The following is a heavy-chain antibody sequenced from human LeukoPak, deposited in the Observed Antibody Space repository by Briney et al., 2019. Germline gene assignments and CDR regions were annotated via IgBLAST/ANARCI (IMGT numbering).Heavy chain of an antibody. J-gene: IGHJ6*02. CDR3: ARDRTLGYCSGGSCYGYYYYYGMDV. CDR2: ISYDGSNK. D-gene: IGHD2-15*01. CDR1: GFTVSSNY. V-gene: IGHV3-30*03. Sequence: GGSLRLSCAASGFTVSSNYMSWVRQAPGKGLEWVAVISYDGSNKYYADSVKGRSTISRDNSKNTLYLQMNSLRAEDTAVYYCARDRTLGYCSGGSCYGYYYYYGMDVWGQGTTVTVSS.